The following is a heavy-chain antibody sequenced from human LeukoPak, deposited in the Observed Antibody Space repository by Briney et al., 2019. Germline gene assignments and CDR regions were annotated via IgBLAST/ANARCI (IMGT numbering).Heavy chain of an antibody. CDR2: IYTSGST. V-gene: IGHV4-61*02. D-gene: IGHD1-14*01. Sequence: SETLSLTCTVSGGSISSGSYYWSWIRQPAGKGLEWIGRIYTSGSTNYNPSLKSRVTISVDTSKNQFSLKLSSVTAADTAVYYCARGSPESYYYYMDVWAKGPRSPSP. CDR1: GGSISSGSYY. J-gene: IGHJ6*03. CDR3: ARGSPESYYYYMDV.